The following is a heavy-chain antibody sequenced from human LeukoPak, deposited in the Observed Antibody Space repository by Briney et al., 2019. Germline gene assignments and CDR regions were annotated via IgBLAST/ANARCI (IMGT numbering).Heavy chain of an antibody. Sequence: GGSLRLSCTPSGFVFGDYAMSCFRQAPGKGLEWVSFIRSKAGGGTTEYAASVKGRFTISRDDSKNIAYLQMDSLRTEDTALYYCAQEPWRWGGFDYSGQGTLVTVSS. D-gene: IGHD1-14*01. V-gene: IGHV3-49*03. CDR1: GFVFGDYA. J-gene: IGHJ4*02. CDR3: AQEPWRWGGFDY. CDR2: IRSKAGGGTT.